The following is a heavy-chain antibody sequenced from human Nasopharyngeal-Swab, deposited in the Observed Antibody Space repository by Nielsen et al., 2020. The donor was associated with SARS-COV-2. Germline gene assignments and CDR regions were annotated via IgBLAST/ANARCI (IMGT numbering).Heavy chain of an antibody. Sequence: PGKGLEWLGLIYSTGSTYYNPSLKSRVTISVDTSKNKFSLRLTSVTAADTAVYYCAREERGYSSGWYSSWFDPWGQGTLVTVSS. CDR2: IYSTGST. CDR3: AREERGYSSGWYSSWFDP. D-gene: IGHD6-19*01. J-gene: IGHJ5*02. V-gene: IGHV4-39*07.